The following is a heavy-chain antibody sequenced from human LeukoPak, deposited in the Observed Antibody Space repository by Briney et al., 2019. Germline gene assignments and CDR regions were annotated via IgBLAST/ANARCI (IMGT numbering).Heavy chain of an antibody. D-gene: IGHD3-16*01. CDR1: GFTFSTYA. CDR2: ISGSGGST. J-gene: IGHJ4*02. Sequence: GGSLRLSCAASGFTFSTYAMSGVRQAPGKGLEWVSGISGSGGSTYYADSVKGRFTISRDNSKNTLYLQMNSLRAEDTAVYYCARSRGPNTFGGVHDYWGQGTLVTVSS. V-gene: IGHV3-23*01. CDR3: ARSRGPNTFGGVHDY.